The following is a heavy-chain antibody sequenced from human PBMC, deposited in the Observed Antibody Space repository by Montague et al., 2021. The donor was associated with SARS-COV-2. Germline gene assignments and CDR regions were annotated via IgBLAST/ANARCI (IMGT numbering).Heavy chain of an antibody. CDR3: ARLKRYCDSSGSPSAFDF. V-gene: IGHV4-39*02. CDR2: IYYTGST. D-gene: IGHD3-22*01. CDR1: GGSITNNIDY. Sequence: SETLSLTCSVSGGSITNNIDYWAWIRQPPGKGLEWIGSIYYTGSTYYNPSLNSRVTISVVTSKNHFTLKLSSVTAAETAVYYCARLKRYCDSSGSPSAFDFWGQGTKVTVSS. J-gene: IGHJ3*01.